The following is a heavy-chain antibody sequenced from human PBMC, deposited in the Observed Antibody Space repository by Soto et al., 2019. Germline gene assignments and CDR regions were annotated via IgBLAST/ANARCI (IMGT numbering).Heavy chain of an antibody. CDR1: GECFSGYY. CDR2: INHSGST. J-gene: IGHJ3*02. Sequence: PWKTMYITCAVYGECFSGYYWRWIRQPPGKGLEWIGEINHSGSTNYNPSLKSRVTISVDTSKNQFSLKLSSVTAADTAVYYCARGRIFDYDYVWGSPRGDCDICGQVT. D-gene: IGHD3-16*01. V-gene: IGHV4-34*01. CDR3: ARGRIFDYDYVWGSPRGDCDI.